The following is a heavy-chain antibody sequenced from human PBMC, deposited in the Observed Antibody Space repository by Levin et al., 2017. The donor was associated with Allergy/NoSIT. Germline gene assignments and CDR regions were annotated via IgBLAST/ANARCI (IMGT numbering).Heavy chain of an antibody. D-gene: IGHD3-3*01. Sequence: SETLSLTCAVSGYSISSGYYWGWIRQPPGKGLEWIGSIYHSGSTYYNPSLKSRVTISVDTSKNQFSLKLSSVTAADTAVYYCARVRFLGWLLRESPFDPWGQGTLVTVSS. CDR1: GYSISSGYY. V-gene: IGHV4-38-2*01. J-gene: IGHJ5*02. CDR3: ARVRFLGWLLRESPFDP. CDR2: IYHSGST.